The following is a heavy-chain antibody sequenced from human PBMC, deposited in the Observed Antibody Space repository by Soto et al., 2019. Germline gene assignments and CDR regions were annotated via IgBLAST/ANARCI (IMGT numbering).Heavy chain of an antibody. CDR1: VFTVSSNY. Sequence: EVQLVESGGGLIQPGVSLRLSCAASVFTVSSNYMSWVRQAPGKGLEWVSVIYSGGSTYYADSVKGRFTISRDNSKNTLYLQMNSLRAEDTAVYYCARDRVESGYPEYFQHWGQGTLVTVSS. CDR2: IYSGGST. J-gene: IGHJ1*01. D-gene: IGHD3-22*01. CDR3: ARDRVESGYPEYFQH. V-gene: IGHV3-53*01.